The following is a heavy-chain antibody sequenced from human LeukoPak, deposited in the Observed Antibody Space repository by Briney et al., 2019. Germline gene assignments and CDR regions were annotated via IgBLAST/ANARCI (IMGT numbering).Heavy chain of an antibody. CDR2: MNPNSGNT. CDR1: GGTFSSYA. D-gene: IGHD3-9*01. J-gene: IGHJ6*02. V-gene: IGHV1-8*02. Sequence: GASVKVSCKASGGTFSSYAISWVRQATGQGLEWMGWMNPNSGNTGYAQKFQGRVTMTRNTSISTAYMELRSLRSDDTAVYYCARTLQDILTGQVYYYYGMDVWGQGTTVTVSS. CDR3: ARTLQDILTGQVYYYYGMDV.